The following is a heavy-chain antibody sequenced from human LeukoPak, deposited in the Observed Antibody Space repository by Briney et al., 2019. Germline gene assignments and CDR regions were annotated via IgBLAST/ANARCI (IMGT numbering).Heavy chain of an antibody. CDR3: ARHGSVRSPLGP. D-gene: IGHD3-10*01. Sequence: SETLSLTCTVSGGSISSYYWSLIRQPPGKGLEWIGYIYATGSTNYNPSLKSRVTISVDTSKNQFSLNLRSVTAADTAVYYCARHGSVRSPLGPWGQGTLVTVSS. V-gene: IGHV4-4*09. CDR2: IYATGST. CDR1: GGSISSYY. J-gene: IGHJ5*02.